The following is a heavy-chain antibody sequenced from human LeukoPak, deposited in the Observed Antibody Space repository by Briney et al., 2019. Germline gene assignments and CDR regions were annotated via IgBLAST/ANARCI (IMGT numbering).Heavy chain of an antibody. CDR1: GFTVSSNY. CDR2: IYSGGST. J-gene: IGHJ4*02. Sequence: GGSLRLSCAASGFTVSSNYMTWVRQAPGKGLEWVSIIYSGGSTSYADSVKGRFTISRDNSKNTLYLQMNSLRAEDTAVYYCARDVVGATYFDWGQGTLVTVSS. CDR3: ARDVVGATYFD. V-gene: IGHV3-53*01. D-gene: IGHD1-26*01.